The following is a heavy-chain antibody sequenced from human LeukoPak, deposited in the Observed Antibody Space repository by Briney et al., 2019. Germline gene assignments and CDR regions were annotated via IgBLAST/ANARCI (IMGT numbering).Heavy chain of an antibody. CDR2: ISGTGGST. V-gene: IGHV3-23*01. Sequence: PGGSLRLSCAASGFTFSSHAMTWVRQAPGKGLEWVSTISGTGGSTYYADSVKGRFTISRDNSKNTLYLQMNSLRAEDTAVYYWAKSRLVVTAFDYWGQGTLVTVSS. CDR1: GFTFSSHA. J-gene: IGHJ4*02. D-gene: IGHD4-23*01. CDR3: AKSRLVVTAFDY.